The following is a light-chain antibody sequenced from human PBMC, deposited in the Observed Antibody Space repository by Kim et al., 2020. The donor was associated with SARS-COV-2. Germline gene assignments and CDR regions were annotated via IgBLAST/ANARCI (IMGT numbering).Light chain of an antibody. J-gene: IGLJ2*01. CDR2: LNSDGSH. V-gene: IGLV4-69*01. Sequence: SVKLTCTLSRGHSSYDIAWHQQQPEKGPRYLMKLNSDGSHSKGDGIPDRFSGSSSGAERYLTISSLQSEDEADYYCQTWGTGTVVFGGGTQLTVL. CDR1: RGHSSYD. CDR3: QTWGTGTVV.